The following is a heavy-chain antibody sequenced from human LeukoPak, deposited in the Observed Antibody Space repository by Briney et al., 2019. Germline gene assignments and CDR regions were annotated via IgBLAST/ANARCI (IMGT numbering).Heavy chain of an antibody. Sequence: SETLSLTCTVSGGSIASAGYYWSWIRQHPGKGLEWIGYINYSGSTYYNPSLKSRVTISGDTSKNQFSLKLSSVTAADTAVYYCARGRSHYDFWRGYSRPLGYFDYWGQGTLVTVSP. D-gene: IGHD3-3*01. V-gene: IGHV4-31*03. CDR3: ARGRSHYDFWRGYSRPLGYFDY. CDR1: GGSIASAGYY. CDR2: INYSGST. J-gene: IGHJ4*02.